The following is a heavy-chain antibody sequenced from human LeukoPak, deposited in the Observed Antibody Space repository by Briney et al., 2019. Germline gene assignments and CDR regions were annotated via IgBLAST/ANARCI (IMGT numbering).Heavy chain of an antibody. CDR2: IYYSGST. CDR1: GGSISSSSYY. J-gene: IGHJ3*02. V-gene: IGHV4-39*01. D-gene: IGHD3-9*01. Sequence: TSETLSLTCTVSGGSISSSSYYWGWIRQPPGKGLEWIGSIYYSGSTYYNPSLKSRVTISVDTSKNQFSLKLSSVTAADTAVYYCARPFSYYDILTGYYPGPFDIWGQGTMVTVSS. CDR3: ARPFSYYDILTGYYPGPFDI.